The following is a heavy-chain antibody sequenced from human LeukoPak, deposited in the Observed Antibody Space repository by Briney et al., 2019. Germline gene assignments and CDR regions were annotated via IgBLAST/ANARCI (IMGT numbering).Heavy chain of an antibody. V-gene: IGHV1-2*02. CDR2: INPNSGGT. D-gene: IGHD3-22*01. J-gene: IGHJ4*02. CDR3: ARDSPGSFDSSGLQ. CDR1: GYTFTGYY. Sequence: ASVKVSCKASGYTFTGYYMHWVRQAPGQGLEWMGWINPNSGGTNYAQKFQGRVTMTRDTSTSTAYMELGSLRPDDTAMYYCARDSPGSFDSSGLQWGQGTLVTVSS.